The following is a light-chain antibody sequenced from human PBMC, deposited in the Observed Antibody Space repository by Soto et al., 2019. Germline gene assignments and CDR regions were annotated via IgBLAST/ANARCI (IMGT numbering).Light chain of an antibody. J-gene: IGKJ4*01. V-gene: IGKV3-20*01. CDR2: GAS. CDR3: QQYATSPLT. Sequence: DIVLTQSQGTLSLSPGDRAALSCGASQSLSNNFLAWYQQKPGQAPRLLISGASSRATGIPDRFSGSGSGTDFTLTIIRVEPEDFAVYYCQQYATSPLTFGGGTKVEIK. CDR1: QSLSNNF.